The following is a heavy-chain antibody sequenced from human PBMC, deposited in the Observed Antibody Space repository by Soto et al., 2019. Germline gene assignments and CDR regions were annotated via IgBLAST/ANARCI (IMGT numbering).Heavy chain of an antibody. D-gene: IGHD2-2*01. CDR1: GGSISSYY. V-gene: IGHV4-4*07. CDR2: IYTSGST. CDR3: AREIVPAALGGYYYYYYGMDV. Sequence: KTSETLSLTCTVSGGSISSYYWSWIRQPAGKGLEWIGRIYTSGSTNYNPSLKSRVTMSVDTSKNQFSLKLSSVTAADTAVYYCAREIVPAALGGYYYYYYGMDVWGQGTTVTVSS. J-gene: IGHJ6*02.